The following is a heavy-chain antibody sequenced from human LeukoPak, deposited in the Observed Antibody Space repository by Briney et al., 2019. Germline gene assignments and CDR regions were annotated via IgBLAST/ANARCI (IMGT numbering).Heavy chain of an antibody. CDR2: IYYSGST. Sequence: PLETLSLTCTVSGGSISSYYWSWIRQPPGKGLEWIGYIYYSGSTNYNPSLRSRVTISVDTSKNQFSLKLSSVTAADTAVYYCAGHDSSGTYFQHWGQGTLVTVSS. J-gene: IGHJ1*01. CDR3: AGHDSSGTYFQH. CDR1: GGSISSYY. D-gene: IGHD3-22*01. V-gene: IGHV4-59*01.